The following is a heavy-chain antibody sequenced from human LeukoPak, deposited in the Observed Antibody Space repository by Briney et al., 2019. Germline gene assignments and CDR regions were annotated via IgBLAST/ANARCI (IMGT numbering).Heavy chain of an antibody. CDR2: ISAYNGNT. Sequence: VASVKVSCKASGYTFTSYGISWVRQTPGQGLEWMGWISAYNGNTNYAQKLQGRVTMTTDTSTSTAYMELRSLRSDDTAVYYCASSYSGWYEGDYYYYYGMDVWGQGTTVTVSS. V-gene: IGHV1-18*01. J-gene: IGHJ6*02. CDR1: GYTFTSYG. D-gene: IGHD6-19*01. CDR3: ASSYSGWYEGDYYYYYGMDV.